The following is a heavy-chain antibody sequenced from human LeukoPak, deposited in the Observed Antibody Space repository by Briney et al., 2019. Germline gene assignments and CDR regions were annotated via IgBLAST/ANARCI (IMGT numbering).Heavy chain of an antibody. CDR3: ARAGGSSGYKIFDY. CDR1: GGSISSYY. V-gene: IGHV4-4*07. CDR2: IYTSGST. J-gene: IGHJ4*02. Sequence: RASETLSLTCTVSGGSISSYYWSWIRQPAGKGLEWIGRIYTSGSTNYNPSLKSRVTISVDTSKNQFSLKLSSVTAADTAVYYCARAGGSSGYKIFDYWGQGTLVTVSS. D-gene: IGHD3-22*01.